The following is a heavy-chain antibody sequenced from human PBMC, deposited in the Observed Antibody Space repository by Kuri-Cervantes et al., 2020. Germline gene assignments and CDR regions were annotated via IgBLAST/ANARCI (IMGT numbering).Heavy chain of an antibody. D-gene: IGHD3-16*01. CDR3: ARARGGDY. J-gene: IGHJ4*02. V-gene: IGHV4-39*01. Sequence: GSLRLSCTVSGGSISSSSYYWGWIRQPPGKGLEWIGSIYCSGSTYYNPSLKSRVTISVDTSKNQFSLKLSSVTAADTAVYYCARARGGDYWGQGTLVTVSS. CDR2: IYCSGST. CDR1: GGSISSSSYY.